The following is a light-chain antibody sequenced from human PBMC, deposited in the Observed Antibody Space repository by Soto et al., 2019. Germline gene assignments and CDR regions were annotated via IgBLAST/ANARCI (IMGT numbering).Light chain of an antibody. CDR1: SSNIGAGYD. V-gene: IGLV1-40*01. CDR3: QSYDSSLSGWV. CDR2: GNN. J-gene: IGLJ3*02. Sequence: VVTQPPSVSGAPGQRVTISCTGSSSNIGAGYDVHWYQQLPGTAPKLLIYGNNNRPSGVPDRFSGSKSATSDSLAITGLQAEDDADYYCQSYDSSLSGWVFGGGTQLTVL.